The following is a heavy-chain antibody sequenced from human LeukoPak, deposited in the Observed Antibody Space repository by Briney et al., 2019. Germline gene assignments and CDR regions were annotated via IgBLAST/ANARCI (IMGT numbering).Heavy chain of an antibody. Sequence: GAPVKVSCKASGYTFTSYGISWVRQSPGQGLEWMGWISAYNGNTNYAQKLQGRVTMTTDTSTSTAYMELRSLRSDDTAVYYCARDLIGYNWNDFDYWGQGTLVTVSS. CDR1: GYTFTSYG. J-gene: IGHJ4*02. V-gene: IGHV1-18*01. D-gene: IGHD1-1*01. CDR3: ARDLIGYNWNDFDY. CDR2: ISAYNGNT.